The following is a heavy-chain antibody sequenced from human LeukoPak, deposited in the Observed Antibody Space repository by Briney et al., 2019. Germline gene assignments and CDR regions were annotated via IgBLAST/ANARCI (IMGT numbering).Heavy chain of an antibody. CDR2: IKQDGSEK. J-gene: IGHJ4*02. Sequence: GGSLRLSCAVSGFTFSSYWMTWVRQAPGKGLEWVANIKQDGSEKYYVDSVKGRFTISRDNAKNSLYLQMNSLRAEDTAVYYCAREPSSHYDYWGQGTLVTVSS. D-gene: IGHD6-19*01. CDR1: GFTFSSYW. V-gene: IGHV3-7*01. CDR3: AREPSSHYDY.